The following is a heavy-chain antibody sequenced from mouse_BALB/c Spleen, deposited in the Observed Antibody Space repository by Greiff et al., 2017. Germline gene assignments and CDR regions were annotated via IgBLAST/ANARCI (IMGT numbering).Heavy chain of an antibody. CDR2: IYPGSGNT. Sequence: QVQLKQSGPELVKPGASVKISCKASGYTFTDYYINWVKQKPGQGLEWIGWIYPGSGNTKYNEKFKGKATLTVDTSSSTAYMQLSSLTSEDTAVYFCVSYCNYGAMDYWGQGTSVTVSS. CDR1: GYTFTDYY. J-gene: IGHJ4*01. CDR3: VSYCNYGAMDY. V-gene: IGHV1-84*02. D-gene: IGHD2-1*01.